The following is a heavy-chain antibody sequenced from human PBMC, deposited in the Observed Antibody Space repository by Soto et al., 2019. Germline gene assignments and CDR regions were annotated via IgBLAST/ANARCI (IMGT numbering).Heavy chain of an antibody. V-gene: IGHV4-61*01. CDR3: ARLGGYCSSTNCYGYYAMDV. D-gene: IGHD2-2*01. J-gene: IGHJ6*02. CDR1: GGYVSSGSYY. CDR2: IYYSGST. Sequence: SETLSLTCTVSGGYVSSGSYYWSWIRQPPGKGLEWIGYIYYSGSTNYNPFLKSRVTISVDTSKNQFSLKVTSVTVADTAVYYCARLGGYCSSTNCYGYYAMDVWGQGTTVTVSS.